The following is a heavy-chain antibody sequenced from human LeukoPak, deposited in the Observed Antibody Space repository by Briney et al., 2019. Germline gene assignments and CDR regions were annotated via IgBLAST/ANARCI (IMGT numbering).Heavy chain of an antibody. CDR3: ARQATLLAGRLEAGGFDI. CDR1: AGSFSDYY. Sequence: SQSLSPTCSLDAGSFSDYYARCTRLSPGGGLGWIGYIFPSGSTDYNAYLKSRVTMSTDTLKNRLSRKLTSVTTADTAVYFCARQATLLAGRLEAGGFDIWGRGTMVTVSS. CDR2: IFPSGST. V-gene: IGHV4-59*08. J-gene: IGHJ3*02. D-gene: IGHD3-3*01.